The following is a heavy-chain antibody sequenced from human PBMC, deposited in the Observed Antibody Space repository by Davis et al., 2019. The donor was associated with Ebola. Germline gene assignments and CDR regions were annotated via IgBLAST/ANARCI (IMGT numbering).Heavy chain of an antibody. CDR3: VGERPGTGIYDY. CDR2: IIPVFGIP. J-gene: IGHJ4*02. V-gene: IGHV1-69*13. Sequence: SVKVSCKASGGTFSSYAISWVRQAPGQGLDWMGGIIPVFGIPKYAQDFQGRVTITADESTSTAYMELSSLRSEDTAVFYCVGERPGTGIYDYWGQGTLVTVSS. D-gene: IGHD7-27*01. CDR1: GGTFSSYA.